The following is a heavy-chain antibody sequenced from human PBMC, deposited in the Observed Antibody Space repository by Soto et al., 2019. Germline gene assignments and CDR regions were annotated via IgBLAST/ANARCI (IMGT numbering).Heavy chain of an antibody. CDR3: ARDRGYPDSFYL. J-gene: IGHJ3*01. V-gene: IGHV3-30*03. Sequence: PGGSLRLSCAASGFTFSSYGMHWVRQAPGKGLEWVAVISYDGSNKYNADSVKGRFAISRDNSKNTLYLQMDSLRAEDTAVYYFARDRGYPDSFYLWGQGTMVTVSS. D-gene: IGHD3-10*01. CDR1: GFTFSSYG. CDR2: ISYDGSNK.